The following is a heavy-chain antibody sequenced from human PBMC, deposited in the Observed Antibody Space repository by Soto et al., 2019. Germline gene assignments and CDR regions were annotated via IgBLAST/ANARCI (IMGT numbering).Heavy chain of an antibody. CDR3: APTRYDYGDDAVGY. D-gene: IGHD4-17*01. Sequence: EVQLLEYGGGLVQRGESPRLSCVASGFTFNKYAMTWVRQAPGKGLEWVSSISGSSSTTYYADSVKGRFTISRDNSKNTVYLHMNTLSTEDTAVYYCAPTRYDYGDDAVGYWGQGTLVTVSS. J-gene: IGHJ4*01. V-gene: IGHV3-23*01. CDR1: GFTFNKYA. CDR2: ISGSSSTT.